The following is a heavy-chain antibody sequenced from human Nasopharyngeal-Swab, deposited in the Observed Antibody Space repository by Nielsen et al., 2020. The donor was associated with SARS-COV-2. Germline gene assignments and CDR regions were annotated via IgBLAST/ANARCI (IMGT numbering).Heavy chain of an antibody. J-gene: IGHJ5*02. V-gene: IGHV1-45*02. Sequence: WVRQAPGQALEWMGWITPFNGNTNYAQKFQDRVTITRDRSMSTAYMELSSLRSEDTAMYYCARDLGCSSTSCYEGNWFDPWGQGTLVTVSS. CDR3: ARDLGCSSTSCYEGNWFDP. CDR2: ITPFNGNT. D-gene: IGHD2-2*01.